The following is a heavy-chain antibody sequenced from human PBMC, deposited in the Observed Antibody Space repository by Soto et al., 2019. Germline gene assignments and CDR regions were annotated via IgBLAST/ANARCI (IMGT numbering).Heavy chain of an antibody. CDR1: GGSFSGYY. CDR3: AREVVKAMDY. J-gene: IGHJ4*02. D-gene: IGHD5-18*01. V-gene: IGHV4-34*01. Sequence: PSETLSLTCAVYGGSFSGYYWSWIRQPPGKGLEWIGEINHSGSTNYNPSLKSRVTISVDTSKNQFSLKLSSVTAADTAVYYCAREVVKAMDYWGQGTLVTVSS. CDR2: INHSGST.